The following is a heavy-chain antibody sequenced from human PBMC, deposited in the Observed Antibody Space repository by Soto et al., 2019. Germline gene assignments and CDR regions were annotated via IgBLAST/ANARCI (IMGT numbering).Heavy chain of an antibody. Sequence: SETLSLTCTVSGDSISSPDYYWSWIRLAPGKGLELIGYVYYRGSIYYTPSFESRVSISVDTSKNQFSLRLTSVTAADSAMYFCARVTFPTNWFDSWGQGILVTVSS. J-gene: IGHJ5*01. CDR1: GDSISSPDYY. CDR2: VYYRGSI. V-gene: IGHV4-30-4*01. CDR3: ARVTFPTNWFDS. D-gene: IGHD3-3*02.